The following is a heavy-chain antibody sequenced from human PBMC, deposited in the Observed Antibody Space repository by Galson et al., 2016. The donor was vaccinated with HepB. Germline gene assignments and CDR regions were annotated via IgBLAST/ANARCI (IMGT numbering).Heavy chain of an antibody. CDR1: GYTFTSYD. V-gene: IGHV1-8*01. D-gene: IGHD6-19*01. CDR2: MNPNSGNT. Sequence: SVKVSCKASGYTFTSYDINWVRQATGQGLEWMGWMNPNSGNTGYAQKFQGRVTMTRNTSISTAYMELSSLRSEDTAVYYCARPGLRIAVGGNYGMDVWAKGPRSPSP. CDR3: ARPGLRIAVGGNYGMDV. J-gene: IGHJ6*02.